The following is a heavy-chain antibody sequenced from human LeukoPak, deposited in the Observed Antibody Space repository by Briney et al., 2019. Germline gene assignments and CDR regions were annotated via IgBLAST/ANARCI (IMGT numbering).Heavy chain of an antibody. CDR2: IGTAGDT. D-gene: IGHD1-1*01. CDR1: GFTFSDYD. CDR3: ARVAKERVGGVYYFDY. Sequence: GGSLRLSCAASGFTFSDYDMHWVRQATGKGLGWVSAIGTAGDTYYTGSVKGQFTISRENAKNSLYLQMNSLRAGDTAVYYCARVAKERVGGVYYFDYWGQGTLVTVSS. V-gene: IGHV3-13*01. J-gene: IGHJ4*02.